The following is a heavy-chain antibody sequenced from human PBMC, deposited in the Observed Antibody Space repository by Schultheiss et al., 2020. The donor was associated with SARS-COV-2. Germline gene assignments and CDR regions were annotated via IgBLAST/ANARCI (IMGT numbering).Heavy chain of an antibody. Sequence: SETLSLTCSVSGGSLSSDYCSWIRQPAGKGLEWIGRIYTSGSTNYNPSLKSRVTMSVDTSKNQFSLKLSSVTAADTAIYYCARDYSNYVRGWFDPWGQGTLVTVSS. V-gene: IGHV4-4*07. CDR3: ARDYSNYVRGWFDP. J-gene: IGHJ5*02. CDR2: IYTSGST. D-gene: IGHD4-11*01. CDR1: GGSLSSDY.